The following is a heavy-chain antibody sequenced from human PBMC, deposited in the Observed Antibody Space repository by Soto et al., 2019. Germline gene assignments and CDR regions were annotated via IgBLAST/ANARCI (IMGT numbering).Heavy chain of an antibody. V-gene: IGHV1-46*01. CDR1: GYTFTSYY. J-gene: IGHJ4*02. Sequence: GASVKVSCKASGYTFTSYYMHWVREAPGQGLEWMGIINPSGGSTSYAQKFQGRVTMTRYTSTITVYMELSSLRSEDAAVYYCARAWGSSSWTSYFDYWGQGTLVTVSS. D-gene: IGHD6-13*01. CDR2: INPSGGST. CDR3: ARAWGSSSWTSYFDY.